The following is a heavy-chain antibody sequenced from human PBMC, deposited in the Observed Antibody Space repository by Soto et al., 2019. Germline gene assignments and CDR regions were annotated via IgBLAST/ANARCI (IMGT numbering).Heavy chain of an antibody. CDR2: INAGNGNT. Sequence: GASVKVSCKASGYTFTSYAMHWVRQAPGQRLEWMGWINAGNGNTKYSQKFQGRVTITRDTSASTAYMELSSLRSEDTAVYYCARPLGGYCSGGSCSTEPFDYWGQGTLVTVSS. D-gene: IGHD2-15*01. CDR3: ARPLGGYCSGGSCSTEPFDY. J-gene: IGHJ4*02. V-gene: IGHV1-3*01. CDR1: GYTFTSYA.